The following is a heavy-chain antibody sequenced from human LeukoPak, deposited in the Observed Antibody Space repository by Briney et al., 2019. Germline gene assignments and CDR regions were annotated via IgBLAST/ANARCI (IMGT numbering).Heavy chain of an antibody. CDR1: GGSISSSDYY. CDR2: IYYSGPT. V-gene: IGHV4-39*01. CDR3: ARRAFSSGYYYFDY. Sequence: SETLSLTCTVSGGSISSSDYYWGWIRQPPGKGLEWIGSIYYSGPTYYNPSLKSRVTISVDTSKNQFSLKLSSVTAADTAVYYCARRAFSSGYYYFDYWGQGTLVTVSS. J-gene: IGHJ4*02. D-gene: IGHD3-22*01.